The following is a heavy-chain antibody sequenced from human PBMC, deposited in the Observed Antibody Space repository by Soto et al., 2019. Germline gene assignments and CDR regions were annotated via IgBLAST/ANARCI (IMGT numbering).Heavy chain of an antibody. CDR2: FIPIFVTA. J-gene: IGHJ3*02. D-gene: IGHD2-15*01. CDR3: ARDQAYSGGNLGAFAI. CDR1: GVTFSSYA. V-gene: IGHV1-69*06. Sequence: SVKVSCKASGVTFSSYAISWVRQAPGQGLEWMGGFIPIFVTANYAQKFQGRVTITADKSTSTAYMELSSLRSEDTAVYYCARDQAYSGGNLGAFAIWGKGPMVT.